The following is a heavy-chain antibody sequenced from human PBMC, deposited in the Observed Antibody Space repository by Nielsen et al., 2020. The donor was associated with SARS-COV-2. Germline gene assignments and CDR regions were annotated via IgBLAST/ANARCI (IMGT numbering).Heavy chain of an antibody. CDR3: ARDRRSTELLWFGDPISNERVYYYYGMDV. J-gene: IGHJ6*02. V-gene: IGHV3-30*03. D-gene: IGHD3-10*01. Sequence: GESLKISCAASGFTFSSYGMHWVRQAPGKGLEWVAVISYDGSNKYYADSVKGRFTISRDNSKNTLYLQMNSLRAEDTAVYYCARDRRSTELLWFGDPISNERVYYYYGMDVWGQGTTVTVSS. CDR2: ISYDGSNK. CDR1: GFTFSSYG.